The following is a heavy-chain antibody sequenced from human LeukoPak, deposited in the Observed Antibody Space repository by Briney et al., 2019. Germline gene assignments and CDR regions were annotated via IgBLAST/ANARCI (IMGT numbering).Heavy chain of an antibody. CDR3: ARDLGWLQFDY. J-gene: IGHJ4*02. Sequence: GGSLRLSCVASGFSFSDHWMNWFRQAPGKGLEWVATIKKDGSEQYYVDSMKGRLTISRDNAKNSVYLQIHNLRAEDTAVYYCARDLGWLQFDYWGQGTLVTVSS. V-gene: IGHV3-7*01. CDR1: GFSFSDHW. CDR2: IKKDGSEQ. D-gene: IGHD5-24*01.